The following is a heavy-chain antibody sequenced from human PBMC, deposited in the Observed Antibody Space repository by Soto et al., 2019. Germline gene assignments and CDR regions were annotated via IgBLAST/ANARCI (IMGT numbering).Heavy chain of an antibody. CDR1: GFPFSDFY. D-gene: IGHD1-26*01. CDR3: ARTTWELGVRFDY. CDR2: ISGRGGTI. Sequence: GSLRLSCAASGFPFSDFYMTWIRRAPGRGLQCLSYISGRGGTIYYADSVKGRFTISRDNAKNSLDLQMDGLRGDDTGVYYCARTTWELGVRFDYWGQGALVTVS. V-gene: IGHV3-11*01. J-gene: IGHJ4*02.